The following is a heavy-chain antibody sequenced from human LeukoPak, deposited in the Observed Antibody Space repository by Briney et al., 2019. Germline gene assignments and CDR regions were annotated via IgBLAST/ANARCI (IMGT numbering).Heavy chain of an antibody. CDR1: GGSISSYY. Sequence: SETLSLTCTVSGGSISSYYWSWIRQPPGQGLEWIGYIYYSGSTNYNPSLESRVTISVDTSKNQFSLKLSSVIAADTAVYYCARTTEGYCSSASCFGFSYSYYMDVWGKGTTVTLSS. D-gene: IGHD2-2*01. CDR2: IYYSGST. J-gene: IGHJ6*03. CDR3: ARTTEGYCSSASCFGFSYSYYMDV. V-gene: IGHV4-59*01.